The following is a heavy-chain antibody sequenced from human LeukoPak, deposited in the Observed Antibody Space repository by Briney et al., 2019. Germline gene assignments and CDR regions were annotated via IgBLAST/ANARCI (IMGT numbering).Heavy chain of an antibody. D-gene: IGHD3-16*02. CDR1: GFSFSDSY. V-gene: IGHV3-11*06. J-gene: IGHJ4*02. Sequence: GGSLRLSCAASGFSFSDSYMTWVRQAPGKGLEWLSYISGNSGDINYADSVKGRFTISRDNSKNTLYLQMNSLRAEDTAVYYCAKGSRSPTYYDYLWGSYRPGLFDYWGQGTLVTVSS. CDR3: AKGSRSPTYYDYLWGSYRPGLFDY. CDR2: ISGNSGDI.